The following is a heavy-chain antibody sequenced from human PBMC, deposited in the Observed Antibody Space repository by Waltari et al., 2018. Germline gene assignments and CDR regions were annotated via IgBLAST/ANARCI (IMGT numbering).Heavy chain of an antibody. J-gene: IGHJ4*02. V-gene: IGHV3-30*01. D-gene: IGHD2-15*01. CDR3: GREGGTSGYSGYLDT. CDR1: DLTYRTSI. Sequence: QVQLVESGGGVVQPGRSLRLSCADPDLTYRTSIIHWVRQAPGKGREWVAAMSYDGFSKYYADSVKGRFSIGRDDSQNTVYLQANSLTTEDTAVYYCGREGGTSGYSGYLDTWGQGTLVTVSS. CDR2: MSYDGFSK.